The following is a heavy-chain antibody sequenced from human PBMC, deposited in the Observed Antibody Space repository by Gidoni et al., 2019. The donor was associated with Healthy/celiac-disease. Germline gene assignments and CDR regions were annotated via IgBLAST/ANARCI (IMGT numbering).Heavy chain of an antibody. Sequence: QVQLVQSGAEVKKPGASVKVSCKASGYTFTSYAINWVRQATGQGLEWMGWMNPNSGNTGYAQKFQGRVTMTRNTTIGTVYMERSSLRSEDTDVYYCARSTGVRPADYYYYGMDVWGQGTTVTVSS. CDR2: MNPNSGNT. J-gene: IGHJ6*02. V-gene: IGHV1-8*01. CDR3: ARSTGVRPADYYYYGMDV. CDR1: GYTFTSYA. D-gene: IGHD2-2*01.